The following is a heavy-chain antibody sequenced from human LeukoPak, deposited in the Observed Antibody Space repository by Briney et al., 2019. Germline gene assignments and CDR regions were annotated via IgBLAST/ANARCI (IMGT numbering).Heavy chain of an antibody. Sequence: QTGGSLRLSCAASGFTFSKYWMSWLRQAPGKGPEWVAQMKGEGSEEYYVGSVKGRFTISRDNAKNSLFMQMNSLRAEDRAVYFCARDVNGGYFDYWGRGTVVTVSS. CDR3: ARDVNGGYFDY. CDR2: MKGEGSEE. V-gene: IGHV3-7*01. CDR1: GFTFSKYW. D-gene: IGHD3-10*01. J-gene: IGHJ4*01.